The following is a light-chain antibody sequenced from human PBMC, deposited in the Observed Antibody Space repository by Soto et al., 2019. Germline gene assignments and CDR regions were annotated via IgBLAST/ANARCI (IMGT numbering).Light chain of an antibody. CDR2: SAS. CDR1: QSVDTN. J-gene: IGKJ5*01. CDR3: QQYGDSPQT. V-gene: IGKV3-15*01. Sequence: DTVMTQSPATLSVSPGERATLSCRASQSVDTNLAWYQQKPGQAPRLLIDSASTRATGIPARFSGSGSGTDFTLTISRLEPEDFAVYYCQQYGDSPQTFGQGTRLEIK.